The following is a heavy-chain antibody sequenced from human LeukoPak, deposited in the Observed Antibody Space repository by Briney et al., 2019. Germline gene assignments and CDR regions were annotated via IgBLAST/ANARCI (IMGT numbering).Heavy chain of an antibody. V-gene: IGHV3-49*04. Sequence: GGSLRLSCTAFGFTFGDYAVSWVRQAPGKGLEWVGFIRRKAYGGTAEYAASVKGRFTISRDDSNSIAYLQMTNLKTEDTAVYYCRGYSYSIGIDYWGQGTLVTVSS. CDR3: RGYSYSIGIDY. CDR2: IRRKAYGGTA. CDR1: GFTFGDYA. J-gene: IGHJ4*02. D-gene: IGHD5-18*01.